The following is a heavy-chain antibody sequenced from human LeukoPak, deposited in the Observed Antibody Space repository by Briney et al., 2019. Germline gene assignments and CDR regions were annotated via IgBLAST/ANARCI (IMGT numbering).Heavy chain of an antibody. CDR2: IWYDGSNK. D-gene: IGHD2-15*01. V-gene: IGHV3-33*06. Sequence: GGSLRLSCAASGIIFSDFGMHWVRQAPGKGLEWMAIIWYDGSNKYYADSVKGRFTTSRDNSQNTMYLQMNSLRVEDTAVYYCAKATCSGASCFSNSRDAFDIWGQGTMVTVSS. CDR3: AKATCSGASCFSNSRDAFDI. J-gene: IGHJ3*02. CDR1: GIIFSDFG.